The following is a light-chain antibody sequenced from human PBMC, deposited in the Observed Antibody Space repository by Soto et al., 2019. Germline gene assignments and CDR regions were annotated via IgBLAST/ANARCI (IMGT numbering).Light chain of an antibody. Sequence: IQLTQSPSSLSASVGDRVTITCRASQGISSYLAWYQQKPGKAPNLLIYAASTLQAGVPSRFSGSGSGTDFTLTISSLQPEDVAAYYCQQLNSYPRTFGQGTKVDIK. CDR2: AAS. CDR3: QQLNSYPRT. J-gene: IGKJ1*01. V-gene: IGKV1-9*01. CDR1: QGISSY.